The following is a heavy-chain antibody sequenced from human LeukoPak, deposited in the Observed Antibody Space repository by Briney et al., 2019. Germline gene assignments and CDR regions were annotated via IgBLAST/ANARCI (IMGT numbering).Heavy chain of an antibody. CDR3: AREPTVTTSGY. V-gene: IGHV3-21*01. CDR1: GFTFSSYS. Sequence: TGGSLRLSCAASGFTFSSYSMNWVRQAPGKGLEWVSSISSSSSYIYYADSVKGRFTISRDNAKNSLYLQMNSLRAEDTAIYFCAREPTVTTSGYWGQGTLVTVSS. J-gene: IGHJ4*02. CDR2: ISSSSSYI. D-gene: IGHD4-17*01.